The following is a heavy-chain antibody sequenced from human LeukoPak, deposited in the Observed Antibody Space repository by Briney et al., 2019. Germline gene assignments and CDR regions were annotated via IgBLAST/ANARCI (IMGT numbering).Heavy chain of an antibody. V-gene: IGHV4-34*01. CDR2: INHSGST. D-gene: IGHD3-22*01. J-gene: IGHJ4*02. CDR3: ARAMGGTYYYDSSGREFDY. Sequence: SETLSFTCAVYGGSFSGYYWSWIRQPPGKGLEWIGEINHSGSTNYNPSLKSRVTISVDTSKNQFSLKLSSVTAADTAVYYCARAMGGTYYYDSSGREFDYWGQGTLVTVSS. CDR1: GGSFSGYY.